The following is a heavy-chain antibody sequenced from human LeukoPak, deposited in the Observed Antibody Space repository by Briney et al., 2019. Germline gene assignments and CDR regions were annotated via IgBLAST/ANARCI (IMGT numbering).Heavy chain of an antibody. Sequence: PGGSLRLSCAASGFTVSSNYMNWVRQAPGKGLEWVSVISGSGGRTYYADSVKGRFTISRDNSKNTLYLQMNSLRAEDTAVYYCAKDYYDSSGYPSYLDYWGQGTLVTVSS. V-gene: IGHV3-23*01. CDR3: AKDYYDSSGYPSYLDY. CDR1: GFTVSSNY. CDR2: ISGSGGRT. D-gene: IGHD3-22*01. J-gene: IGHJ4*02.